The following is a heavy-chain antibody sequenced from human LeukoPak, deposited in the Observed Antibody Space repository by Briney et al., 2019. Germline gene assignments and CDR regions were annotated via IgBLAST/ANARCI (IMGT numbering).Heavy chain of an antibody. CDR3: ARGRYYYDSSGYYPRDNYFDY. V-gene: IGHV4-34*01. CDR2: INHSGST. D-gene: IGHD3-22*01. Sequence: SETLSLTCAVYGGSFSGYYWSCIRQPPGKGLEWIGEINHSGSTNYNPSLKSRVTISVDTSKNQFSLKLSSVTAADTAVYYCARGRYYYDSSGYYPRDNYFDYWGQGTLVTVSS. J-gene: IGHJ4*02. CDR1: GGSFSGYY.